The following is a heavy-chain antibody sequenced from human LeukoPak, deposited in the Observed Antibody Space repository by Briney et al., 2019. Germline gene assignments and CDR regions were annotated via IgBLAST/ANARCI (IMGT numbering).Heavy chain of an antibody. J-gene: IGHJ4*02. D-gene: IGHD3-22*01. V-gene: IGHV4-59*01. CDR1: GGSINSYY. CDR3: ARGRANYDSTGYYY. Sequence: SETLSLTCTVSGGSINSYYWIWIRQPPGKGLEWIGFIYSSGSTKYNPSLKSRVTITIDTSKNQFSLKLSSVTAADTAVYYCARGRANYDSTGYYYWGQGILVTVSS. CDR2: IYSSGST.